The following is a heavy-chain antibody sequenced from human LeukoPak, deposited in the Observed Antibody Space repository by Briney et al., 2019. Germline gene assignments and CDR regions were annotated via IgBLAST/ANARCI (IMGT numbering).Heavy chain of an antibody. J-gene: IGHJ4*02. V-gene: IGHV3-23*01. CDR2: LSDRGGST. Sequence: PGGSLRLSCAASGFTFSISAMSWVRQAPGKGLEWVSALSDRGGSTYYADSVKGRFITSRDNSKNTLYLQMNSLRVEDTAVYYCAKGGGNSWFDYWGQGTLVTVSS. D-gene: IGHD6-13*01. CDR1: GFTFSISA. CDR3: AKGGGNSWFDY.